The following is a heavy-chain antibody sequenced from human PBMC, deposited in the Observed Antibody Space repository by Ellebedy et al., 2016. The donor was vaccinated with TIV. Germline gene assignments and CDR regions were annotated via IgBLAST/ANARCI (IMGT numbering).Heavy chain of an antibody. V-gene: IGHV4-59*12. J-gene: IGHJ4*02. D-gene: IGHD2-15*01. Sequence: MPSETLSLTCDVSGASIRHNYWSWVRQPPGKGLEWIGYIYESGKMNYSPSLKSRITISMDTLKNHFSLKLESVTAADTAVYYCARGTLGYCSGGNCAGAFDYWGQGTLVTVSS. CDR2: IYESGKM. CDR1: GASIRHNY. CDR3: ARGTLGYCSGGNCAGAFDY.